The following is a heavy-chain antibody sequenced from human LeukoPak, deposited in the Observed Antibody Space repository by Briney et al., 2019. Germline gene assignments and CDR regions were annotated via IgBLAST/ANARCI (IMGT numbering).Heavy chain of an antibody. V-gene: IGHV4-4*07. CDR1: GGSISRYY. CDR3: AREVPYSSGWYDAFDI. Sequence: SETLSLTCNVSGGSISRYYWSWIRQPAGTGLEWIGRIYTSGSTNYNPSLKSRVTMSVDTSKNQFSLQLNSVTPEDTAVYYCAREVPYSSGWYDAFDIWGQGTMVTVSS. J-gene: IGHJ3*02. D-gene: IGHD6-19*01. CDR2: IYTSGST.